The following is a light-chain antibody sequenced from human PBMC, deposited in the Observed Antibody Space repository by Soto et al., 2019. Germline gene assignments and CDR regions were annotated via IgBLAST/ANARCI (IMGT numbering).Light chain of an antibody. CDR3: QQLNGYPIT. V-gene: IGKV1-9*01. Sequence: IQLTQSPSSLSASVGDRVTITCRASQGIRSYLAWYQQKPGKAPNLLIYAASTLQSGVPSRFSGSGSGTDFTLNINGLQPEDFATYYCQQLNGYPITFGPGTKVDIK. J-gene: IGKJ3*01. CDR2: AAS. CDR1: QGIRSY.